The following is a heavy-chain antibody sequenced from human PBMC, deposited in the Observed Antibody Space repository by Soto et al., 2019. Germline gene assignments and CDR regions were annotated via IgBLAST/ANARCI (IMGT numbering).Heavy chain of an antibody. D-gene: IGHD2-15*01. CDR3: ARYCSGGNCYGSYYYYGMDL. CDR2: ISSSSSDT. V-gene: IGHV3-11*06. CDR1: GFTFSDYY. J-gene: IGHJ6*02. Sequence: GSLRLSCAASGFTFSDYYMSWIRQAPGKGLEWVSYISSSSSDTNYADSVKGRFTISRDNAKNSLYLQMNSLRAEDTAVYYCARYCSGGNCYGSYYYYGMDLWGQGTTVTVSS.